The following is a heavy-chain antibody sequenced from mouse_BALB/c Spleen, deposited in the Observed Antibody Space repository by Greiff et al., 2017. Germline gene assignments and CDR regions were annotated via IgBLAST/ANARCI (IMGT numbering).Heavy chain of an antibody. CDR2: IAPGSGST. J-gene: IGHJ2*01. CDR1: GYTFTSYR. D-gene: IGHD1-1*02. V-gene: IGHV1S41*01. Sequence: DLVKPGASVKLSCKASGYTFTSYRMNWVKQRPGQGLEWIGRIAPGSGSTYYNEMFKGKATLTVDTSSSTAYIQLSSLSSEDSAVYFCARDYGLDYWGQGTTLTVSS. CDR3: ARDYGLDY.